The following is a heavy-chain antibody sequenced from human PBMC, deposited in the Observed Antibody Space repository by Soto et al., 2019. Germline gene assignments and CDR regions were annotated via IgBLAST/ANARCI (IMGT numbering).Heavy chain of an antibody. CDR1: GYTFTSYD. V-gene: IGHV1-8*01. CDR3: ASSFQPDGYYSFEP. Sequence: QVQLVQSGAEVKKPGASVKVSCKASGYTFTSYDINWVRQATGQGLEWMGWLNPNSGNTGYAKKFKGRGTMTRNTARRTAYMELSSLRSEDTAVYYCASSFQPDGYYSFEPWGQGRLVTVFS. CDR2: LNPNSGNT. D-gene: IGHD4-17*01. J-gene: IGHJ5*02.